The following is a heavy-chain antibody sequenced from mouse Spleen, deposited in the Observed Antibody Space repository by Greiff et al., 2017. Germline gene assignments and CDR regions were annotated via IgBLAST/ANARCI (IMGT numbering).Heavy chain of an antibody. CDR3: ARGDYYGSNYAMDD. Sequence: VQLQQPGAELVKPGASVKLSCKASGYTFTNYWMHWVKQRPGPGLEWIGMIHPSGGTTNYNEKFKSKATLTVDKSSRTAYMQLSSLTSEDSAVYFFARGDYYGSNYAMDDWGQGTSVTVSS. D-gene: IGHD1-1*01. CDR2: IHPSGGTT. CDR1: GYTFTNYW. J-gene: IGHJ4*01. V-gene: IGHV1-64*01.